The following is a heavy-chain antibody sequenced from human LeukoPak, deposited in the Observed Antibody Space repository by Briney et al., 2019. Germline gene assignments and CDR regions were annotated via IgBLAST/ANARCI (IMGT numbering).Heavy chain of an antibody. D-gene: IGHD3-3*01. CDR3: SRVTGYSDSWSGYYRDNNYGLDD. Sequence: QAGGSLRLSCITSGFTFGDYAMSWVRQAPGKGLEWVGVIRSKAYGRTTEYAASVKGRFSTSRDDSRGIAYLQMNSLKIEDTAVYYCSRVTGYSDSWSGYYRDNNYGLDDWGQGTAVIVSS. CDR1: GFTFGDYA. CDR2: IRSKAYGRTT. J-gene: IGHJ6*02. V-gene: IGHV3-49*04.